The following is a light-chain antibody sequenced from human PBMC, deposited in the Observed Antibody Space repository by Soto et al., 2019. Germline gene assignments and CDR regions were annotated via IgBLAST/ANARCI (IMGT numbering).Light chain of an antibody. CDR2: DVS. Sequence: QSVLTQPASVSGSPGQSITISCTGTSSDVGNYVSWYQQHPGKAPKLMIHDVSDRPSGVSNRFSGSKSGNTASLTISGLQSEDEADYYCSSYTSTITVLFGGGTKLTVL. CDR1: SSDVGNY. V-gene: IGLV2-14*03. CDR3: SSYTSTITVL. J-gene: IGLJ2*01.